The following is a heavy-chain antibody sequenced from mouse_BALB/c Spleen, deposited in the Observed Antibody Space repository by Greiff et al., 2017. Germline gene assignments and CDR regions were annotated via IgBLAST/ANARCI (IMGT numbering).Heavy chain of an antibody. CDR1: GFTFSSYG. Sequence: EVMLVESGGDLVKPGGSLKLSCAASGFTFSSYGMSWVRQTPDKRLEWVATISSGGSYTYYPDSVKGRFTISRDNAKNTLYLQMSSLKSEDTAMYYCARRTEWYFDVWGAGTTVTVSS. V-gene: IGHV5-6*02. CDR3: ARRTEWYFDV. CDR2: ISSGGSYT. J-gene: IGHJ1*01.